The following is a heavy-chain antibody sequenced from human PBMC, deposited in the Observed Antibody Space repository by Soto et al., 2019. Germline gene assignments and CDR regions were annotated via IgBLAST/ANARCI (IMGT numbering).Heavy chain of an antibody. CDR3: ARVAAAGTWWFDP. J-gene: IGHJ5*02. CDR2: INPNSGGT. D-gene: IGHD6-13*01. CDR1: GYTFTGYY. Sequence: QVQLVQSGAEVKKPGASVKVSCKASGYTFTGYYMHWVRQAPGQGLEWMGWINPNSGGTNYAQKFQGWVTMTRDTSISTAYRELSRLRSDDTAVYYWARVAAAGTWWFDPWGQGTLVTVSS. V-gene: IGHV1-2*04.